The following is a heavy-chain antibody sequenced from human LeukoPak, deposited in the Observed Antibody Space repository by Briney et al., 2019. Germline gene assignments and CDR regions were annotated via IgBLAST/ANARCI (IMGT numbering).Heavy chain of an antibody. D-gene: IGHD3-10*01. CDR3: AREKWEGEGHHKTLYYGSGIIDY. Sequence: SVKVSCKASGYTFTSHGIIWVRQAPGQGLEWMGGIIPIFGTANYAQKFQGRVTITADKSTSTAYMELSSLRSEDTAVYYCAREKWEGEGHHKTLYYGSGIIDYWGQGTLVTVSS. J-gene: IGHJ4*02. V-gene: IGHV1-69*06. CDR2: IIPIFGTA. CDR1: GYTFTSHG.